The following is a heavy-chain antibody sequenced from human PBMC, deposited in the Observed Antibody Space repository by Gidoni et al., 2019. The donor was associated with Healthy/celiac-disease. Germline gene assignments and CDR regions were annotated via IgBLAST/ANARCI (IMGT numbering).Heavy chain of an antibody. CDR1: GGTLSSYA. D-gene: IGHD2-2*01. V-gene: IGHV1-69*01. Sequence: QVPLVQSGAEVKKPGSSVKVYCKASGGTLSSYAISGVRQAPGQGLEWMGGIIPIFGTANYAQKFQGRVTITADDSTSTAYMELSSLRSEDTALYYCARDDVVVPAAMRGPYYYGMDVWGQGTTVTVSS. CDR3: ARDDVVVPAAMRGPYYYGMDV. J-gene: IGHJ6*02. CDR2: IIPIFGTA.